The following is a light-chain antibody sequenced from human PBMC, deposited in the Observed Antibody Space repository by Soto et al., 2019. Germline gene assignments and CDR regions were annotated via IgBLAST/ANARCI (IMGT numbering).Light chain of an antibody. CDR1: QSLVYSDGNTY. V-gene: IGKV2-30*01. J-gene: IGKJ1*01. CDR2: KVS. Sequence: DVVMTQSPLSLPVTLGQPASISCRSSQSLVYSDGNTYLNWFQQRPGQSPRRLIYKVSNRDSGVPDRFSGSGSGTDFTLKISRVEAEDVGLYYCMQGSYWPGTFGQGTKLDIK. CDR3: MQGSYWPGT.